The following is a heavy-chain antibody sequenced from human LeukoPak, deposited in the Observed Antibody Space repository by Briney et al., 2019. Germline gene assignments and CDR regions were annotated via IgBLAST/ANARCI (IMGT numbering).Heavy chain of an antibody. J-gene: IGHJ4*02. CDR2: IYSGGST. CDR3: ARGSGIAAASTMGH. V-gene: IGHV3-66*02. CDR1: GFTVSSNY. Sequence: GGSLRLSCAASGFTVSSNYMSWVRQAPGKGLEWVSVIYSGGSTYYADSVKGRFTISRDNSKNTLYLQMNSLRAEDTAVYYCARGSGIAAASTMGHWGQGTLVTVSS. D-gene: IGHD6-25*01.